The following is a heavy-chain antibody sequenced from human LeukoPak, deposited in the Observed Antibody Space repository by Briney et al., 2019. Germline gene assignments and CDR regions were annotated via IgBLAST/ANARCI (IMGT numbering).Heavy chain of an antibody. CDR3: AKAPPYPLLWFGDQGGNWFDP. CDR1: GFTFSSYS. CDR2: ISSSSSYI. D-gene: IGHD3-10*01. V-gene: IGHV3-21*04. J-gene: IGHJ5*02. Sequence: GGSLRLSCAASGFTFSSYSMNWVRQAPGKGLEWVSSISSSSSYIYYADSVKGRFTISRDNAKNSLYLQMNSLRAEDTAVYYCAKAPPYPLLWFGDQGGNWFDPWGQGTLVTVSS.